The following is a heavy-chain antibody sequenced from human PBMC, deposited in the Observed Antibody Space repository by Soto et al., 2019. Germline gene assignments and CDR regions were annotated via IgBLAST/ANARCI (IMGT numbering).Heavy chain of an antibody. CDR2: ISYDGSNK. CDR1: GFTFSSYA. V-gene: IGHV3-30-3*01. J-gene: IGHJ6*02. CDR3: ARVVRMTKRNVDYYYGMDV. D-gene: IGHD4-17*01. Sequence: QVQLVESGGGVVQPGRSLRLSCAASGFTFSSYAMQWVRQAPGKGLEWVAVISYDGSNKYYADSVKGRFTISRDNSKNTLYLQMNSLRAEDTAVYYCARVVRMTKRNVDYYYGMDVWGQVTTVTVSS.